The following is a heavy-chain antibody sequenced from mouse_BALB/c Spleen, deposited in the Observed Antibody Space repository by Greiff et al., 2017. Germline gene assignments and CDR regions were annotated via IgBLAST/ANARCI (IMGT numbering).Heavy chain of an antibody. CDR3: TRGENGLNYPMDY. Sequence: QVQLQQPGAELVKPGASVKMSCKASGYTFTSYWMHWVKQRPGQGLEWIGTIDPSDSYTSYNQKFKGKATLTVDTSSSTAYMQLSSLTSEDSAVYYCTRGENGLNYPMDYWGQGTSVTVSS. CDR2: IDPSDSYT. D-gene: IGHD1-1*01. CDR1: GYTFTSYW. J-gene: IGHJ4*01. V-gene: IGHV1S127*01.